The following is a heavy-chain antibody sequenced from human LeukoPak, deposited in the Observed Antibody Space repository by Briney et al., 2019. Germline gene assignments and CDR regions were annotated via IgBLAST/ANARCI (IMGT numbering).Heavy chain of an antibody. V-gene: IGHV3-23*01. Sequence: PGGSLRLSCAASGFTFSSYAMSWVRQAPGKGLEWVSAISGSGGSTYYADSVKGRFTISRDNSKDTLYLQMNSLRAEDTAVYYCAKPPYYDCWTGNWFDPWGQGTLVTVSS. CDR1: GFTFSSYA. CDR2: ISGSGGST. CDR3: AKPPYYDCWTGNWFDP. J-gene: IGHJ5*02. D-gene: IGHD3-3*01.